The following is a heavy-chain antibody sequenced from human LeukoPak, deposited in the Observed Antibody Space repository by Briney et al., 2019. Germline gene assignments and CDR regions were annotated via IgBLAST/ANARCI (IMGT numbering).Heavy chain of an antibody. CDR2: INPHRGGT. V-gene: IGHV1-2*02. J-gene: IGHJ4*02. D-gene: IGHD6-19*01. CDR3: LRLKGYGGGWIDY. CDR1: GYSLPGYY. Sequence: ASVKVSFQASGYSLPGYYMHWVRPAPRQALEWMGWINPHRGGTNYGEEFQGRDTKTRDTSISTGYMELSRLRSDDMAVDYCLRLKGYGGGWIDYWGQGTLVIVST.